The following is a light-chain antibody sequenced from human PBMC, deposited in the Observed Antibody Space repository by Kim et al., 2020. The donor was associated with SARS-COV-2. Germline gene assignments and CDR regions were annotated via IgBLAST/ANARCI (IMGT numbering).Light chain of an antibody. V-gene: IGKV3-20*01. J-gene: IGKJ2*01. CDR1: QTVRGNY. CDR2: GAS. Sequence: EIVVTQSPSTLSLSPGEGATLSCRASQTVRGNYVAWYQQRPGQAPRPLIYGASRRATDVPDRFSASGSGTDFTLTISRLEPDDLGVYYCQQYGSAPDTFGQGTKLEIK. CDR3: QQYGSAPDT.